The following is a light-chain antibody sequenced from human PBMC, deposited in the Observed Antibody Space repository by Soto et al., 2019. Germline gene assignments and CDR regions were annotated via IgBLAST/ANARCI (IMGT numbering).Light chain of an antibody. Sequence: EIVLTQSPGTLSLSPGERATLSCRASQSVSSSYLAWYQQKPGQAPRLVIYGASSRATGIPDRCSGSGSGTDFTLTISKLEPEDFAVYYCQQYGSSPPLTFGGGTKVEIK. CDR2: GAS. CDR1: QSVSSSY. CDR3: QQYGSSPPLT. V-gene: IGKV3-20*01. J-gene: IGKJ4*01.